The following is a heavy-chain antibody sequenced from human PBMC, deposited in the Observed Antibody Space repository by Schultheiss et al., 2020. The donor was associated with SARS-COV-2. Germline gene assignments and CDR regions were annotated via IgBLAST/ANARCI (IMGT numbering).Heavy chain of an antibody. CDR3: ARVGGDIVVVPAAPGAFDI. D-gene: IGHD2-2*01. CDR1: GGSISSYY. Sequence: SETLSLTCTVSGGSISSYYWSWIRQPAGKGLEWIGEINHSGSTNYNPSLKSRVTISVDTSKNQFSLKLSSVTAADTAVYYCARVGGDIVVVPAAPGAFDIWGQGTMVTVSS. CDR2: INHSGST. V-gene: IGHV4-34*01. J-gene: IGHJ3*02.